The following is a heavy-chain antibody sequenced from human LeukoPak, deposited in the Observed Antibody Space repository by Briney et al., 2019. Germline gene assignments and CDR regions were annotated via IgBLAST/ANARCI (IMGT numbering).Heavy chain of an antibody. CDR3: ARLRIAAGTRHFDY. CDR2: IYPGDSDT. J-gene: IGHJ4*02. CDR1: AVTFNNYW. Sequence: GESLKISCKGSAVTFNNYWIGWVRQLPGKGLEWMGIIYPGDSDTRYSPSFQGQVTISADKSISTAYLQWSSLKASDTAMYYCARLRIAAGTRHFDYWGQGTLVTVSS. D-gene: IGHD6-13*01. V-gene: IGHV5-51*01.